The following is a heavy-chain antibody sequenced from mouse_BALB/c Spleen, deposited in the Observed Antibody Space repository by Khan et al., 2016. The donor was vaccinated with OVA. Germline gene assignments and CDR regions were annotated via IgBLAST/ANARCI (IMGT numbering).Heavy chain of an antibody. V-gene: IGHV9-3-1*01. CDR1: GYTFTNYG. CDR2: INTYTGEP. CDR3: ARDYGYAY. J-gene: IGHJ3*01. D-gene: IGHD1-2*01. Sequence: QIQLVQSGPELKKPGETVKISCKASGYTFTNYGMNWVKQAPGKGLKWMGWINTYTGEPTYADDFKGRFAFSLETSASTAYLQINNLKNGDTAKYFCARDYGYAYWGQGTLVTVSA.